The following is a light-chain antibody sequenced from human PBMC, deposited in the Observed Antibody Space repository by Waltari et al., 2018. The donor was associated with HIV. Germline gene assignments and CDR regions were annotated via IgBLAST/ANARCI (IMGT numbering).Light chain of an antibody. Sequence: SYELTQPPSVSVSPGQTARITCSGDALPKQYAYWYQQKAGQAPVLVIYKDSERPSGFPERFSGSSAGTTVTLTISGVQAEDEADYYCESADSSLWVFGGGTKLTVL. CDR2: KDS. CDR1: ALPKQY. J-gene: IGLJ3*02. CDR3: ESADSSLWV. V-gene: IGLV3-25*03.